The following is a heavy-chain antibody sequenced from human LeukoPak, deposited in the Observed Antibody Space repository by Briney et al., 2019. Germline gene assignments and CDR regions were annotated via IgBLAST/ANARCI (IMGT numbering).Heavy chain of an antibody. J-gene: IGHJ6*02. V-gene: IGHV4-59*08. CDR2: IYYSGTT. Sequence: SETLSLTCTVSGGSISNYYWSWIRQPPGKGLEWLGYIYYSGTTNYNPSLKSRVTISVDTSKSQFSLKLTSVTAADTAVYYCARHGAGGYAYYYYGMDVWGLGATVTVSS. D-gene: IGHD2-2*01. CDR1: GGSISNYY. CDR3: ARHGAGGYAYYYYGMDV.